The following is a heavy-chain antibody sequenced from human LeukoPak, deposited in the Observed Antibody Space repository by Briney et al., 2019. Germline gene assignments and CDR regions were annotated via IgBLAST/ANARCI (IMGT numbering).Heavy chain of an antibody. J-gene: IGHJ4*02. Sequence: GGSLRLSCAASGFTFSSYSMNWVRQAPGKGLECVSSISSSSSSIYYADSVKGRFTISRDDAKNSLYLQMNSLRAENTAVYYCARTATDTGEFDYWGQGTLVTVSS. V-gene: IGHV3-21*03. CDR1: GFTFSSYS. CDR3: ARTATDTGEFDY. D-gene: IGHD6-13*01. CDR2: ISSSSSSI.